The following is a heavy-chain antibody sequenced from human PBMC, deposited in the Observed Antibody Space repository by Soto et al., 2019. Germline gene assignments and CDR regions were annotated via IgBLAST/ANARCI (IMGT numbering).Heavy chain of an antibody. Sequence: QVQLVQSGAEVKKPGSSVKVSCLASRGTFNRYAINWVRQAPGHGLEWLGALVPQFGTPNYAQKFQDRVTIVADEPTNTTSMELRGLTSDDTAVYYCARQNRDTPMVPFDVWGQGTLVTVSS. CDR3: ARQNRDTPMVPFDV. J-gene: IGHJ4*02. CDR1: RGTFNRYA. V-gene: IGHV1-69*01. CDR2: LVPQFGTP. D-gene: IGHD5-18*01.